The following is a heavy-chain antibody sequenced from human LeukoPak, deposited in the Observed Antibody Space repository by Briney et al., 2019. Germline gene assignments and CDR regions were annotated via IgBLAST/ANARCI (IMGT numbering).Heavy chain of an antibody. J-gene: IGHJ4*02. D-gene: IGHD5-18*01. V-gene: IGHV3-23*01. CDR2: ISGSGGST. CDR3: AKDGSWIQLWLPNY. Sequence: PGGSLRLSCAASGFTFSSYAMSWVRQAPGKGLEWVSAISGSGGSTYYADSVKGRFTISRDNSKNTLYLQMHSLRAEDTAVYYCAKDGSWIQLWLPNYWGQGTLVTVSS. CDR1: GFTFSSYA.